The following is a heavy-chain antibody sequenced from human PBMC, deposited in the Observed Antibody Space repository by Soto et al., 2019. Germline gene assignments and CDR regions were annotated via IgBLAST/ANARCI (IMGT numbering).Heavy chain of an antibody. CDR3: AIGNPTTFGGINVYYYYGMDV. CDR1: GGTFSNYG. J-gene: IGHJ6*02. Sequence: SVKVSCKASGGTFSNYGISWVRQAPGQGLEWMGEIIPLFGTADYAQKFQGIVTITADESTTTAYMELSSLRYEDTAVYYCAIGNPTTFGGINVYYYYGMDVWGQGTTVTVSS. V-gene: IGHV1-69*13. CDR2: IIPLFGTA. D-gene: IGHD3-16*02.